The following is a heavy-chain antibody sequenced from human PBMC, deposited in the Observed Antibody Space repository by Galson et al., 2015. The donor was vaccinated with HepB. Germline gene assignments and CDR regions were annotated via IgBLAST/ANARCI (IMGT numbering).Heavy chain of an antibody. CDR2: IIPSLDVA. CDR3: ARDSDAAVAGTEGWFDP. Sequence: SVKVSCKASGDTFRNYGISWVRQAPGQGLEWMGRIIPSLDVADHAQRFQGRVTLTADISTSTVYLGIKSLRSEDAAVYYCARDSDAAVAGTEGWFDPWGQGTQVTVSS. D-gene: IGHD6-19*01. CDR1: GDTFRNYG. J-gene: IGHJ5*02. V-gene: IGHV1-69*04.